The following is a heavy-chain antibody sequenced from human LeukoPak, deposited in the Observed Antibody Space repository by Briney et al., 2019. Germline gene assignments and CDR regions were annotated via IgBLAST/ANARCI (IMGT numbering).Heavy chain of an antibody. CDR1: GDSVSSNSAA. CDR3: ARLSSGAGGDFDC. Sequence: SQTLSLTCAISGDSVSSNSAAWNWVRQSSSRGLEWLVRTYYRSKWYNNYALSVKSRITIKPDTSKNQFSLQLNSVTPEDTAVYYCARLSSGAGGDFDCWGQGTLVTVSS. V-gene: IGHV6-1*01. CDR2: TYYRSKWYN. D-gene: IGHD6-19*01. J-gene: IGHJ4*02.